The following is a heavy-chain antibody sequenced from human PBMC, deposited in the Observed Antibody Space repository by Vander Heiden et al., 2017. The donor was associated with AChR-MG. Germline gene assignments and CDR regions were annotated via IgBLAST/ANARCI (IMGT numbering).Heavy chain of an antibody. CDR2: IYHTGNT. D-gene: IGHD6-13*01. CDR1: SYSISTRYP. V-gene: IGHV4-38-2*02. Sequence: QVQPPESGPGLAKPSETLSLTCAVSSYSISTRYPLASIPQPPGKGLEWIASIYHTGNTYYSPSLKSRVTISVDTSKNQFCLKLSSVTAADTAVYYCTREGTAAAGTVDYWGQGTLVTVSS. CDR3: TREGTAAAGTVDY. J-gene: IGHJ4*02.